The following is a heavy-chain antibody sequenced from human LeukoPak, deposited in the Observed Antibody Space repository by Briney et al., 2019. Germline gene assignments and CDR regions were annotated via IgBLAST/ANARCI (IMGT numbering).Heavy chain of an antibody. D-gene: IGHD3-3*01. CDR1: GGSISSYY. V-gene: IGHV4-59*01. J-gene: IGHJ6*03. Sequence: SETLSLTCTVSGGSISSYYWSWIRRPPGKGLEWIGYIYYSGSTNYNPSLKSRVTISVDTSKNQFSLKLSSVTAADTAVYYCARSPQYYYDFWSGPDHYYYMDVWGKGTTVTVSS. CDR3: ARSPQYYYDFWSGPDHYYYMDV. CDR2: IYYSGST.